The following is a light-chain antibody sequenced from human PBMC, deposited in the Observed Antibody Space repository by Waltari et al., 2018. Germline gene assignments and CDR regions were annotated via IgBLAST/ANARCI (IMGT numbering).Light chain of an antibody. CDR3: HQYYNIPFT. Sequence: DIVMTKSPDSLAVSLGARATINCKSSQSVLYSSNNKNYLAWYQQKPGQPPKLLIYWASTRESGVPDRLSGSGSGTDFTLTISSLQAEDVAVYYCHQYYNIPFTFGPGTKVDIK. CDR2: WAS. J-gene: IGKJ3*01. CDR1: QSVLYSSNNKNY. V-gene: IGKV4-1*01.